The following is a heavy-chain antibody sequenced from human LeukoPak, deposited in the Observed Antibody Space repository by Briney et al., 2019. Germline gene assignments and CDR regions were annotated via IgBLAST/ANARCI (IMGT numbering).Heavy chain of an antibody. CDR2: VTYSGST. Sequence: PSETLSPTCTVSGGSIGNFYWTWIRQPPGKGLEWIGFVTYSGSTNYNPSLKNRVTISVDTSKNQFSLRLSSVAAADTAVYFCARLNPSLDILTGYYIDYWGQGTLVPVSS. CDR3: ARLNPSLDILTGYYIDY. J-gene: IGHJ4*02. CDR1: GGSIGNFY. V-gene: IGHV4-59*12. D-gene: IGHD3-9*01.